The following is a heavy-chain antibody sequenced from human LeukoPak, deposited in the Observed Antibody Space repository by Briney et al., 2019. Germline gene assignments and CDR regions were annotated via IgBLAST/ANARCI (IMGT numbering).Heavy chain of an antibody. V-gene: IGHV3-23*01. D-gene: IGHD3-10*01. CDR3: AFSYYYGSGSYPFDY. Sequence: GGSLRLSCAASGCTFSSYAMGWVRQAPGKGLEWVSAISGSGGSTYYADSVKGRFTISRDNSKNTLYLQMNSLRAEDTAVYYSAFSYYYGSGSYPFDYWGQGTLVTVSS. CDR1: GCTFSSYA. CDR2: ISGSGGST. J-gene: IGHJ4*02.